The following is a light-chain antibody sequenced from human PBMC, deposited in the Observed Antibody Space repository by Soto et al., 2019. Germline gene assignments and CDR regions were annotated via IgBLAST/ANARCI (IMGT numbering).Light chain of an antibody. Sequence: QPVLTQPPSVSGAPGQRVTVSCTGSSSNIGAGYDVHWYQQVPGRAPKLLMYGNDIRPSGVSDRFSGSKSATSASLAITRLQAEDEADYYCQSYDVGLSAWVFGGGTKLTVL. CDR2: GND. CDR3: QSYDVGLSAWV. J-gene: IGLJ3*02. CDR1: SSNIGAGYD. V-gene: IGLV1-40*01.